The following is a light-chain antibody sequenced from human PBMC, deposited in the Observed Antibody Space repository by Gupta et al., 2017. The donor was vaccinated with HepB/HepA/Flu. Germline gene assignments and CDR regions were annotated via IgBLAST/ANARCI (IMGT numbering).Light chain of an antibody. Sequence: EMVFTQSPGTLSLSPGERATLTCRASQSVSSYYLAWYQHKPGQAPRLLIYGASSRATGIPDRFSGSGSGTDFTLTISRLEPDDSAIYYCQQYGSPWTFGQGTKVEIK. CDR1: QSVSSYY. CDR2: GAS. V-gene: IGKV3-20*01. CDR3: QQYGSPWT. J-gene: IGKJ1*01.